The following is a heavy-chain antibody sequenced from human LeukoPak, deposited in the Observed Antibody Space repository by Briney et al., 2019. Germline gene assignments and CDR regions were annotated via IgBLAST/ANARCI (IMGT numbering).Heavy chain of an antibody. D-gene: IGHD3-10*01. V-gene: IGHV3-33*01. CDR3: ARDGAVGRPIDP. Sequence: GGSLRPSCVASGFTFRTYGMYWVRQAPGKGLEWVAVIWSDGSKKYYAESVKGRFTISRDDSKNTLYLQMNSLSGEDTAVYYCARDGAVGRPIDPWGQGTLVTVSS. CDR1: GFTFRTYG. J-gene: IGHJ5*02. CDR2: IWSDGSKK.